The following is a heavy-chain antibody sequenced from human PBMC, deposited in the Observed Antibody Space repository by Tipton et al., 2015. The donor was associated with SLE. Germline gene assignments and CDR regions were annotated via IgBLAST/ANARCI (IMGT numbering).Heavy chain of an antibody. Sequence: TLSLTCTVSGGSISTSSYYWAWIRQPPGKGLEWIGEINHSGSTNYNPSLKSRVTISLDTSKNQFSLNLSSVTAADTAVYYCARSYCGGDCYDNWFDPWGQVTLVTVSS. CDR3: ARSYCGGDCYDNWFDP. J-gene: IGHJ5*02. V-gene: IGHV4-39*07. CDR2: INHSGST. D-gene: IGHD2-21*01. CDR1: GGSISTSSYY.